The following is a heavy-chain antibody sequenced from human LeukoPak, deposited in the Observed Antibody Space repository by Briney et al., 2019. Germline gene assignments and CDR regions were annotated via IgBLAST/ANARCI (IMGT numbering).Heavy chain of an antibody. Sequence: PSETLSLTCAVYGGSFSGYYWSWIRQPPGKGLEWIGEINHSGSTNYNPSLKSRVTISVDTSKNQFSLKLSSVTAADTAVYYCYIVVVPAAEIEAFDIWGQGTMVTVSS. CDR3: YIVVVPAAEIEAFDI. V-gene: IGHV4-34*01. CDR2: INHSGST. J-gene: IGHJ3*02. D-gene: IGHD2-2*01. CDR1: GGSFSGYY.